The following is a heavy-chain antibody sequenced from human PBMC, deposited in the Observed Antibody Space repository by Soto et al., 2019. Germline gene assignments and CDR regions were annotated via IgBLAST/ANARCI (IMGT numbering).Heavy chain of an antibody. D-gene: IGHD2-2*01. CDR2: IIPIFGTA. CDR1: GGTFSSDA. V-gene: IGHV1-69*13. Sequence: SVKVSCKASGGTFSSDAISWVRQAPGQGLEWMGGIIPIFGTANYAQKFQGRVTITADESTSTAYMELSSLGSEDTAVYYCARDGGYCSSTSPRDCDAFDIWGQGTMVTVSS. CDR3: ARDGGYCSSTSPRDCDAFDI. J-gene: IGHJ3*02.